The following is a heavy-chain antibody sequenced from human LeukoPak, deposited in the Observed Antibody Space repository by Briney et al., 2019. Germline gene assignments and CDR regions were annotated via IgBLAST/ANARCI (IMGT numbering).Heavy chain of an antibody. Sequence: GGSLRLSCGASGFTFSSYGMSWVRQAPGKGLEWVSAISGSGGSTYYADSVKGRFTISRDNSKNTLSLQMNSLRAEDTAIYYCAKTPIAVRIFGDDYWSQGTLVTVSS. CDR3: AKTPIAVRIFGDDY. V-gene: IGHV3-23*01. D-gene: IGHD3-3*01. CDR1: GFTFSSYG. J-gene: IGHJ4*02. CDR2: ISGSGGST.